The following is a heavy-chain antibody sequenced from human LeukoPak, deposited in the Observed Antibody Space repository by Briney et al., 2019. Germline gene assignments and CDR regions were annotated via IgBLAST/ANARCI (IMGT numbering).Heavy chain of an antibody. CDR3: AYNPVNGYSLDY. V-gene: IGHV2-5*02. CDR2: VYCDDDK. Sequence: SGPTLVKPTRTLTLTCTLSGFSISTPGVGVDWIRQPPGKPLEWLALVYCDDDKRYSPSLRNRLTIIKDSSRNQVVLTMTNMDPVDTATYYCAYNPVNGYSLDYWGQGVLVTVSS. D-gene: IGHD5-18*01. CDR1: GFSISTPGVG. J-gene: IGHJ4*02.